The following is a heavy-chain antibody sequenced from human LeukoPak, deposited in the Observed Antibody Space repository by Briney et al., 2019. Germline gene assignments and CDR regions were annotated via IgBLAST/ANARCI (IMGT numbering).Heavy chain of an antibody. CDR3: ARGVGTKWELISSPPYYFDY. CDR1: GFTFSSYS. CDR2: ISSSSSTI. J-gene: IGHJ4*02. V-gene: IGHV3-48*04. Sequence: PGGPLRLSCAASGFTFSSYSMNWVRQAPGKGLEWVSYISSSSSTIYYADSVKGRFTISRDNAKNSLYLQMNSLRAEDTAVYYCARGVGTKWELISSPPYYFDYWGQGTLVTVSS. D-gene: IGHD1-26*01.